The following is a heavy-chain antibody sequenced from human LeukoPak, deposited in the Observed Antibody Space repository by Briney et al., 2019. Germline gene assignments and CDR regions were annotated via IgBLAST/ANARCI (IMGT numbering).Heavy chain of an antibody. CDR2: ISGSGGST. CDR3: AKQPKYGSGSFPDC. CDR1: GFTFSSYA. D-gene: IGHD3-10*01. V-gene: IGHV3-23*01. J-gene: IGHJ4*02. Sequence: GGSLRLSCAASGFTFSSYAMSWVRQAPGKGLEWVSAISGSGGSTYYADSVKGRFTISRDNSKNTLYLQMNSLRAEDTAVYYCAKQPKYGSGSFPDCWGQGTLVTVSS.